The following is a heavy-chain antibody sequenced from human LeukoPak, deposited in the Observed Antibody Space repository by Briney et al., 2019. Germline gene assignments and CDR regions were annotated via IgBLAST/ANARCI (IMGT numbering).Heavy chain of an antibody. CDR1: GGSFSGYY. Sequence: PSETLSLTCAVYGGSFSGYYWSWIRQPPGKGLEWIGEINHSGSTNYNPSLKSRVTISVDTSKNQFSLKLSSVTAADTAVYYCARGGYYDFWSGYYSGERLFDYWGQGTLVTVSS. CDR3: ARGGYYDFWSGYYSGERLFDY. V-gene: IGHV4-34*01. D-gene: IGHD3-3*01. J-gene: IGHJ4*02. CDR2: INHSGST.